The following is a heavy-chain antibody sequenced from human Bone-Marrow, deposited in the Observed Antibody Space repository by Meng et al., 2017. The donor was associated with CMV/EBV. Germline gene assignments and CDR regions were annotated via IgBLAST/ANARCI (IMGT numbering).Heavy chain of an antibody. CDR2: ISAYNGNT. CDR3: ARDMTSTWYGGSDS. V-gene: IGHV1-18*01. D-gene: IGHD3-10*01. Sequence: ASVKVSCKASGYTFPSYGISWVRQAPGQGLEWMGWISAYNGNTNYAQKLQGRVTMTTDTSTSTAYMELRSLRSDDTAMYYCARDMTSTWYGGSDSWGQGTLVTVSS. J-gene: IGHJ4*02. CDR1: GYTFPSYG.